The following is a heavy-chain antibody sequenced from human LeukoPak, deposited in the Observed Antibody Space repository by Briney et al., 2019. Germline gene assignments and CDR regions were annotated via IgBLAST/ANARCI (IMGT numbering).Heavy chain of an antibody. D-gene: IGHD4-11*01. V-gene: IGHV4-59*01. Sequence: SETLSLTCTVSGGSISGYYWSWIRQPPGKGLGWNGYIYSSGSTNYNPSLKSRVTISIDTSKNQFSLKLTSVTAADTAVYYCSREGTTVTHFDYWGQGTLVTVSS. J-gene: IGHJ4*02. CDR2: IYSSGST. CDR1: GGSISGYY. CDR3: SREGTTVTHFDY.